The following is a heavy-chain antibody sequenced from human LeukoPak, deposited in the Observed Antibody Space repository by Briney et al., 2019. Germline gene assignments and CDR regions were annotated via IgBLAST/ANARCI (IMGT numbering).Heavy chain of an antibody. CDR1: GLTFSDYY. CDR2: ISSSSSYT. J-gene: IGHJ4*02. V-gene: IGHV3-11*05. CDR3: ARVGYCSSTSCPYGPFDY. D-gene: IGHD2-2*01. Sequence: PGGSLRLSCAASGLTFSDYYMSWIRQAPGKGLEWVSYISSSSSYTNYADSVKGRFTISRDNAKNSLYLQMNSLRAEDTAVYYCARVGYCSSTSCPYGPFDYWGQGTLVTVSS.